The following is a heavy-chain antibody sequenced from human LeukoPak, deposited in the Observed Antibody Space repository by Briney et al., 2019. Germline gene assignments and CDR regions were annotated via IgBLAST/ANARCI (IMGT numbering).Heavy chain of an antibody. J-gene: IGHJ4*02. Sequence: GGSLRLSCAASGFTFSDYWITWVRQTPGKGLEWVANIKQDGSEKYYVDSVKGRFIISRDNAKNSLHLQMNGLRADDTAVYYCAREIPFRPSGYADCWGQGTLVTVSS. CDR3: AREIPFRPSGYADC. V-gene: IGHV3-7*01. CDR1: GFTFSDYW. D-gene: IGHD5-12*01. CDR2: IKQDGSEK.